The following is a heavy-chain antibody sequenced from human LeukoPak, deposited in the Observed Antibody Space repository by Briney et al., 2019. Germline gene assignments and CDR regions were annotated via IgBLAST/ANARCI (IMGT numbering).Heavy chain of an antibody. CDR1: GYTFTSYY. CDR2: INPSGGST. J-gene: IGHJ4*02. V-gene: IGHV1-46*01. CDR3: ATIPDFEYSSGWIPFDY. D-gene: IGHD6-19*01. Sequence: ASVKVSCKASGYTFTSYYMHWVRQAPGQGLEWMGIINPSGGSTSYAQKFQGRVTMTEDTSTDTAHMELSSLRSEDTAVYYCATIPDFEYSSGWIPFDYWGQGTLVTVSS.